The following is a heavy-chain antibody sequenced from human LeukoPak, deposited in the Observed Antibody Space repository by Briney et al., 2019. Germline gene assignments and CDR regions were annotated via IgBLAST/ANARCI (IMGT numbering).Heavy chain of an antibody. CDR2: IYSDGTT. J-gene: IGHJ4*02. Sequence: GRSLRPSCAASGFTVSDNYVNWVRQAPGKGLEWVSIIYSDGTTYYADSVKGRFTISRHNSRNTLYLQLNSLRTEDTAVYYCARGTTAGLFYWGQGTLATVSS. D-gene: IGHD6-13*01. V-gene: IGHV3-53*04. CDR1: GFTVSDNY. CDR3: ARGTTAGLFY.